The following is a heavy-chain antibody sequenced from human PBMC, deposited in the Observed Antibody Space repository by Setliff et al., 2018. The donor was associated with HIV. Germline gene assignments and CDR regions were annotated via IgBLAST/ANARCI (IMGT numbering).Heavy chain of an antibody. Sequence: SETLSLTCTVSGAYISSYYWSWIRQPPGKGLEWIGDIYYSGNTHFNPSLKSRVTISLDTSKNQVFLKLTSVTAADTAVYYCARDLGRITLSGVNEGWFDPWGQGTLVT. CDR2: IYYSGNT. CDR3: ARDLGRITLSGVNEGWFDP. CDR1: GAYISSYY. V-gene: IGHV4-59*01. D-gene: IGHD3-3*01. J-gene: IGHJ5*02.